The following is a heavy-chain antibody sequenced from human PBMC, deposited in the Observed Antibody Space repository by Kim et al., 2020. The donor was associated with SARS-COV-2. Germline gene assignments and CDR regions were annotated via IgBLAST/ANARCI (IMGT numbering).Heavy chain of an antibody. V-gene: IGHV3-53*04. Sequence: GGSLRLSCAASGFTVNSNYMSWVRQAPGKGLEWVSVIYSGGSTYYADSVKGRFTISRHNSKNTLYLQMNSLMAEDTTVYYCTAQQRAPLTYSSGPTYYCYYGIVVSGQGTTVSLSS. J-gene: IGHJ6*02. CDR2: IYSGGST. D-gene: IGHD6-19*01. CDR3: TAQQRAPLTYSSGPTYYCYYGIVV. CDR1: GFTVNSNY.